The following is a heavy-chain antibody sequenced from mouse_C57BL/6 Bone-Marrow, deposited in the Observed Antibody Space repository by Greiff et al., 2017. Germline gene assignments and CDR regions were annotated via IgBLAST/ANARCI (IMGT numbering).Heavy chain of an antibody. V-gene: IGHV5-17*01. CDR3: ARLNWVAY. CDR1: GFTFSDYG. Sequence: VQLKQSGGGLVKPGGSLKLSCAASGFTFSDYGMHWVRQAPEKGLEWVAYISSGSSTIYYADTVKGRFTISSDNAKNTLFLQITSLRSEDAAMYYCARLNWVAYWGQGTQVTVSA. J-gene: IGHJ3*01. CDR2: ISSGSSTI.